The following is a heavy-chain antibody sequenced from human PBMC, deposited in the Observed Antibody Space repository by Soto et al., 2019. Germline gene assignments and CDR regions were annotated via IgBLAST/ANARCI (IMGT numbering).Heavy chain of an antibody. V-gene: IGHV3-23*01. Sequence: EVQLLESGGGLVQPGGSLRLSCAASGFTFSSYAMSWVRQAPGKGLEWVSAISGSGGSTYYADSVKGRFTISRDNSKNKLYLQMNSLRAEDTAVYYCAKDTAYGDVVGYFQHWGQGTLVTVSS. CDR2: ISGSGGST. CDR3: AKDTAYGDVVGYFQH. CDR1: GFTFSSYA. D-gene: IGHD4-17*01. J-gene: IGHJ1*01.